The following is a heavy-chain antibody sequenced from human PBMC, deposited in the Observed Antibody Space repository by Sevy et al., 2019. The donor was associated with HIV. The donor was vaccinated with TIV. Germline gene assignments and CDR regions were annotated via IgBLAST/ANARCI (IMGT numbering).Heavy chain of an antibody. CDR2: IYYSGAT. CDR1: GGSISSYY. J-gene: IGHJ4*02. CDR3: ARGIYSYGYWREFDY. V-gene: IGHV4-59*01. Sequence: SETLSLTCTVSGGSISSYYWNWIRRAPGKGLEWIGYIYYSGATNYNPSLKTRATISVDTSNNQFSLRLTSVSAAETAVYFCARGIYSYGYWREFDYWGQGTLVTVSS. D-gene: IGHD5-18*01.